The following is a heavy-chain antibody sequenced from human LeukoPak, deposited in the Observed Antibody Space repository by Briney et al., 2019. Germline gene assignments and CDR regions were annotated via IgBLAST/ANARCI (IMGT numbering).Heavy chain of an antibody. J-gene: IGHJ6*03. CDR1: GFTFSSYG. V-gene: IGHV3-23*01. Sequence: PGGSLRLSCAASGFTFSSYGMSWLRQAPGKGLEGVSGISGSGDSTYNADSVKGRFTISRDNSKNTLYLQMNSLRAEDTAVYYCAKEGVIDGYNYLYYYYYMDVWGKGTTVTVSS. CDR2: ISGSGDST. D-gene: IGHD5-24*01. CDR3: AKEGVIDGYNYLYYYYYMDV.